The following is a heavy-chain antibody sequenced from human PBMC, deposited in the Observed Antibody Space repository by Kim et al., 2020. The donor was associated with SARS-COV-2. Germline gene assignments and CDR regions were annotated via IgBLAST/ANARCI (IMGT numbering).Heavy chain of an antibody. CDR2: ISWNSGSI. Sequence: GGSLRLSCAASGFTFDDYAMHWVRQAPGKGLEWVSGISWNSGSIGYADSVKGRFTISRDNAKNSLYLQMNSLRAEDTALYYCAKDEGLDCSGGSCYQVSTYLQHWGQGTLVTVSS. J-gene: IGHJ1*01. CDR3: AKDEGLDCSGGSCYQVSTYLQH. V-gene: IGHV3-9*01. CDR1: GFTFDDYA. D-gene: IGHD2-15*01.